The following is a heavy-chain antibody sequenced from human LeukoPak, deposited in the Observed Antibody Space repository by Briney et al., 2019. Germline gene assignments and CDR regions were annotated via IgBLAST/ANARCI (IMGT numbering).Heavy chain of an antibody. CDR3: ARDRGSSWYRGWFDP. V-gene: IGHV3-11*01. Sequence: GGSLRLSCAASGFTFSNYYMSWIRQAPGKGLEWVSYISSSGSTIYYADSVKGRFTPSRDNAKNSLYLQMNSLRAEDTAVYYCARDRGSSWYRGWFDPWGQGTLVTVSS. CDR2: ISSSGSTI. J-gene: IGHJ5*02. CDR1: GFTFSNYY. D-gene: IGHD6-13*01.